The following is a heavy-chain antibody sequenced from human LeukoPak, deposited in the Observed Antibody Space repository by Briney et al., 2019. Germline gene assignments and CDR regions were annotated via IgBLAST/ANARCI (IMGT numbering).Heavy chain of an antibody. CDR3: ARRALSSPFLRFLEWLPRSRLRWGYYYYMDV. CDR2: ISAENGNT. CDR1: GYTFINYG. Sequence: ASVKVSCKASGYTFINYGISWVRQAPGQGLEWMGWISAENGNTGYVENLQGRVTMTTDTSTSTAYMELRSLRSDDTAVYYCARRALSSPFLRFLEWLPRSRLRWGYYYYMDVWGKGTTVTVSS. D-gene: IGHD3-3*01. J-gene: IGHJ6*03. V-gene: IGHV1-18*01.